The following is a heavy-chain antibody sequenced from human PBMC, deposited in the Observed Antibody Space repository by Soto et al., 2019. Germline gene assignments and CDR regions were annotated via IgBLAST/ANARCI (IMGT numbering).Heavy chain of an antibody. J-gene: IGHJ6*02. CDR2: IIPILGIA. Sequence: SVKVSCKASGGTFSSYTIRWVRQAPGQGLEWMGRIIPILGIANYAQKFQGRVTITADKSTSTAYMELSSLRSEDTAVYYCARGEINYYDSSGYSLISYYYYGMDVWGQGTTVTVSS. CDR1: GGTFSSYT. V-gene: IGHV1-69*02. CDR3: ARGEINYYDSSGYSLISYYYYGMDV. D-gene: IGHD3-22*01.